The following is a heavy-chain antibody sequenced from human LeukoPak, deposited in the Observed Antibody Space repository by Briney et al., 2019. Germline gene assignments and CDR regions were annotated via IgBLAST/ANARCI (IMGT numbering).Heavy chain of an antibody. J-gene: IGHJ4*02. CDR3: ASSSSWYDY. CDR1: GFTFSSYE. Sequence: GGSLTLSCAASGFTFSSYEMNWVRQPPGKGLEWVSYISSSGSTIYYADSVKGRFTISRDNAKNSLYLQMNSLRAEDTAVYYCASSSSWYDYWGQGTLVTVSS. CDR2: ISSSGSTI. D-gene: IGHD6-13*01. V-gene: IGHV3-48*03.